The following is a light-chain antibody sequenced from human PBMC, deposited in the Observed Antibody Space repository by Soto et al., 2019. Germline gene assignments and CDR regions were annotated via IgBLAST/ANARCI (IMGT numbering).Light chain of an antibody. CDR3: QQYGSSGT. V-gene: IGKV3-20*01. CDR1: ESVNIMY. Sequence: EIVLTHSPGVLSLSPGEIATLSCRASESVNIMYLGWYQQKPGQAPRLLIFHTSLRPTGIPDRFSGSGSGTDFTLTISRLEPEDVAVYYCQQYGSSGTFGQGTKVDIK. J-gene: IGKJ1*01. CDR2: HTS.